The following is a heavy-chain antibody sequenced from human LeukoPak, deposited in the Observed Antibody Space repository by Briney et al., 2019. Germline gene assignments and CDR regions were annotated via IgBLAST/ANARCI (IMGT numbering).Heavy chain of an antibody. J-gene: IGHJ4*02. CDR1: GFALSSHW. CDR2: VNRDGGET. V-gene: IGHV3-7*03. D-gene: IGHD5-18*01. Sequence: GGSLRLSCAASGFALSSHWMTWVRQVPGRGPEWVANVNRDGGETYYLDSVKGRFTISKDNAKNSLYLQMNSLRAEDTALYYCAKSTGYSYGLGRIYYFDNWGQGTLVTVSS. CDR3: AKSTGYSYGLGRIYYFDN.